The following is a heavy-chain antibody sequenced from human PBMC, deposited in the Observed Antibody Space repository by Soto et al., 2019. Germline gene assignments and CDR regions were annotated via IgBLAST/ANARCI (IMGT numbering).Heavy chain of an antibody. CDR1: GFTDSANY. CDR2: IYSGGST. D-gene: IGHD2-2*01. CDR3: ARGGGVTPPAPYFFDY. J-gene: IGHJ4*02. V-gene: IGHV3-66*01. Sequence: LSLSCAASGFTDSANYMSWVRQAPGKGLEWVSVIYSGGSTYYADSVKGRFTISRDNSKNTLYLQMNSLRAEDTAVYYSARGGGVTPPAPYFFDYRGQGTLVTVSS.